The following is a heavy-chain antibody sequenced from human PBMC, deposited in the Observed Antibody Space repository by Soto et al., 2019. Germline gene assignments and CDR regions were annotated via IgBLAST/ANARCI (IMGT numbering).Heavy chain of an antibody. J-gene: IGHJ4*02. Sequence: SETLSLTCTVSGGSISTYYWSWIRQPPGKGLEWIGYIYYTGSSNYNPSLKSRLTISVETSENQFSLKLSSVTAADTAVYYCARRFGTRGYFDYWGQGTLVTVSS. V-gene: IGHV4-59*12. CDR1: GGSISTYY. CDR2: IYYTGSS. CDR3: ARRFGTRGYFDY. D-gene: IGHD1-7*01.